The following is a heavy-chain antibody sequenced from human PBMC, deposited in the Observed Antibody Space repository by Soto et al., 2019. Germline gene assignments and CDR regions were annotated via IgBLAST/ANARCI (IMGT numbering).Heavy chain of an antibody. CDR3: AREEYYDFWSVRGYY. CDR2: INHSGST. V-gene: IGHV4-34*01. CDR1: GGSFSGYY. D-gene: IGHD3-3*01. Sequence: SETLSLTCAVYGGSFSGYYWSWIRQPPGKGLEWIGEINHSGSTNYNPSLKSRVTISVVTSKNQFSLKLSSVTAADTAVYYCAREEYYDFWSVRGYYWGQGTLVTVSS. J-gene: IGHJ4*02.